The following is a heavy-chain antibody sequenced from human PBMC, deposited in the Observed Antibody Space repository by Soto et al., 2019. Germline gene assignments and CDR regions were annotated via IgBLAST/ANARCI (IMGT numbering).Heavy chain of an antibody. J-gene: IGHJ4*02. Sequence: SETLSLTCTVSGGSISSGDYYWSWIRQPPGKGLEWIGYIYYSGSTYYNPSLKSRVTISVDTSKNQFSLKLSSVTAADTAVYYCARGWTAMAIKHLSYYFDYWGQGTLVTVSS. V-gene: IGHV4-30-4*01. D-gene: IGHD5-18*01. CDR2: IYYSGST. CDR1: GGSISSGDYY. CDR3: ARGWTAMAIKHLSYYFDY.